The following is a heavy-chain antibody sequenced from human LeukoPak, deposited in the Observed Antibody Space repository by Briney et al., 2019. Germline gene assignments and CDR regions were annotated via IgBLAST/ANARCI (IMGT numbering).Heavy chain of an antibody. CDR1: EFTFSRFW. D-gene: IGHD3-22*01. Sequence: GGSLRLSCVASEFTFSRFWMSWVRQAPGKGLEWVANIKQDGSEKFYVDSVKGRFTISRDNAKTSLYLQMNSLRAEDTAVYYCARGTYYYDSSGYYFDYWGQGTLVTVSS. J-gene: IGHJ4*02. CDR2: IKQDGSEK. CDR3: ARGTYYYDSSGYYFDY. V-gene: IGHV3-7*01.